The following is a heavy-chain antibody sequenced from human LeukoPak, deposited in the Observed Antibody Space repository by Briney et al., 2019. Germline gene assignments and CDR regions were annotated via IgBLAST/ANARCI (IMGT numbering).Heavy chain of an antibody. D-gene: IGHD3-10*01. V-gene: IGHV1-2*02. CDR2: INPNSGGT. Sequence: ASVKVSCKASGYTFTGYYMHWVRQAPGQGLEWMGWINPNSGGTNYAQKFQGRVTMTRDTSISTAYMELSSLRSEDTAVYYCARGIHYYGSGSYNNWFDPWGQGTLVTVSS. CDR3: ARGIHYYGSGSYNNWFDP. J-gene: IGHJ5*02. CDR1: GYTFTGYY.